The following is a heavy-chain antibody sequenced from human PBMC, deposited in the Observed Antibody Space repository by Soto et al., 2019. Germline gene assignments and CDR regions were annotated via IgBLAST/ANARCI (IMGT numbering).Heavy chain of an antibody. V-gene: IGHV4-38-2*02. J-gene: IGHJ4*02. CDR3: ARAPRWAGGSCYFAY. Sequence: SSGYYWGWIRQPPGKGLEWIGSIYHSGSTYYNPSLKSRVTISVDTSKNQFSLKLSSVTAADTAVYYCARAPRWAGGSCYFAYWGQGTLVTVS. CDR2: IYHSGST. CDR1: SSGYY. D-gene: IGHD2-15*01.